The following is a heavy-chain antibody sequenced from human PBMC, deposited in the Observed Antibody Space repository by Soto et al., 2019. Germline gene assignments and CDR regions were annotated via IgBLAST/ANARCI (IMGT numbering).Heavy chain of an antibody. V-gene: IGHV4-59*01. CDR2: IYYSGST. CDR1: GGSINSYY. Sequence: SETLSLTCTVSGGSINSYYWSWIRQPPGKGLEWIGYIYYSGSTNYNPSLKSRATISVDTSKNQFTLKLSSVTAADTAVYYCARVPWQWLGGYAFDIWGQRTMVTVS. J-gene: IGHJ3*02. CDR3: ARVPWQWLGGYAFDI. D-gene: IGHD6-19*01.